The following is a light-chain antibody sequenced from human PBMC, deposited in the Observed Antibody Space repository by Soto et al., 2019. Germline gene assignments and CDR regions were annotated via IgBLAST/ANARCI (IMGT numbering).Light chain of an antibody. CDR2: GAS. CDR3: QKYGSLTSST. CDR1: QSVSSTY. Sequence: EIVLTQSPGTLSLSPGERATLSCRASQSVSSTYLAWYQQKPGQAPRLIIYGASNRATGIPDRISGSGSGTDFTLTISRLEPEDFAVYYCQKYGSLTSSTFGQGTKVEIK. J-gene: IGKJ1*01. V-gene: IGKV3-20*01.